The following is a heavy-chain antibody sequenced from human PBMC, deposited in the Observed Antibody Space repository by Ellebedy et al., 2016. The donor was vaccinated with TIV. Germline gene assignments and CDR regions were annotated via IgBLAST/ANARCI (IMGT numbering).Heavy chain of an antibody. J-gene: IGHJ4*02. D-gene: IGHD6-19*01. V-gene: IGHV3-7*03. CDR2: VKEDGNEQ. Sequence: GESLKISCATSGFNLRSFWMSWVRQAPGKGLEWVANVKEDGNEQYYVDSVKGRFTISRDNAKNSLYLQMNSLRAEDTAVYYCASHYSASGWRAYFDSWGQGTPVTVSS. CDR3: ASHYSASGWRAYFDS. CDR1: GFNLRSFW.